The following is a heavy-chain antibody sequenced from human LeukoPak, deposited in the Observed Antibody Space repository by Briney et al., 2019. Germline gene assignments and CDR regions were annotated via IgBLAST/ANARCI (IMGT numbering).Heavy chain of an antibody. V-gene: IGHV4-39*07. Sequence: SETLSLTCTVSGGSISSSSYYWGWIRQPPGTGLEWIGSIYYSGSTYYNPSLKSRVTISVDTSKNQLSLKLTSVTAADTAVYYCARDRGTYGDYIFDHWGQGTLVTVSS. CDR2: IYYSGST. CDR1: GGSISSSSYY. J-gene: IGHJ4*02. CDR3: ARDRGTYGDYIFDH. D-gene: IGHD4-17*01.